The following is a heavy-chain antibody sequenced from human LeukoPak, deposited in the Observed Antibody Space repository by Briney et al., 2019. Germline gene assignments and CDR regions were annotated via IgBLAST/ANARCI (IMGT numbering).Heavy chain of an antibody. CDR3: ARGAYYDSSGYYYPDAFDI. V-gene: IGHV1-69*05. Sequence: SVKVSCKASGGTFSSYAISWVRQAPGQGLELMGGIIPIFGTANYAQKFQGRVTITTDESTSTAYLEMSSLRSEDTAVYYCARGAYYDSSGYYYPDAFDIWGQGTMVTVSS. CDR1: GGTFSSYA. D-gene: IGHD3-22*01. CDR2: IIPIFGTA. J-gene: IGHJ3*02.